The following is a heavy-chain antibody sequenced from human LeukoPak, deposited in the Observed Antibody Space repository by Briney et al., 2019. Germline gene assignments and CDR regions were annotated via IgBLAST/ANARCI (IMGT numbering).Heavy chain of an antibody. J-gene: IGHJ4*02. CDR2: INPSGGST. CDR3: ARGDSSSSSRPLYYFDY. Sequence: ASVKVSCKASGYTFTSYYMHWVRQAPGQGLEWMEVINPSGGSTSYAQKFQGRVTMTRDTSTSAVYMELNSLRSEDTAVYSCARGDSSSSSRPLYYFDYWGQGTLVTVSS. CDR1: GYTFTSYY. V-gene: IGHV1-46*01. D-gene: IGHD6-6*01.